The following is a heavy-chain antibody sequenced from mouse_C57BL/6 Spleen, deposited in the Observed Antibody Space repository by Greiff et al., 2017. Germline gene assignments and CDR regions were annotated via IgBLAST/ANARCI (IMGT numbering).Heavy chain of an antibody. CDR2: IYPSDSET. J-gene: IGHJ2*01. D-gene: IGHD1-1*01. CDR3: ASSSDYYGSSYIDY. CDR1: GYTFTSYW. Sequence: QVQLQQPGAELVRPGSSVKLSCKASGYTFTSYWMAWVKQRPGQGLEWIGNIYPSDSETHYNQKFKDKATLTVDKSSSTAYMQLSSLTSEDSAVYYCASSSDYYGSSYIDYWGQGTTLTVSS. V-gene: IGHV1-61*01.